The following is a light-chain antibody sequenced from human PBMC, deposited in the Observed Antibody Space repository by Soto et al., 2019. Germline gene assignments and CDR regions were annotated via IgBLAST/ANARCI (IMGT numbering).Light chain of an antibody. CDR2: GAS. V-gene: IGKV3-15*01. CDR3: XXXXXXXXT. Sequence: EIVMTQSPATLSVSPGERATLSCRASQSVSSGLAWYQQKPGQAPRLLIYGASTRATGIPARFSGSGSGTEFTLXXXXXQSXXXXXXXXXXXXXXXXTXGQGTKLEIK. CDR1: QSVSSG. J-gene: IGKJ2*01.